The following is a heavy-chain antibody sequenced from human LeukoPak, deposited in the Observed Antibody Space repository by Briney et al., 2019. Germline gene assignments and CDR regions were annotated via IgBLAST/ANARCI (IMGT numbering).Heavy chain of an antibody. D-gene: IGHD1-14*01. Sequence: ASVKVSCKASGYTFTSYGISWVRQAPGQGLEWMGWISAYNGNTNYAQKLQGRVTMTTDTSTSTAYMELRSLRSDDTAVYYCARGITFNPSTPHNWFDPWGQGTLVTVSS. V-gene: IGHV1-18*01. J-gene: IGHJ5*02. CDR1: GYTFTSYG. CDR2: ISAYNGNT. CDR3: ARGITFNPSTPHNWFDP.